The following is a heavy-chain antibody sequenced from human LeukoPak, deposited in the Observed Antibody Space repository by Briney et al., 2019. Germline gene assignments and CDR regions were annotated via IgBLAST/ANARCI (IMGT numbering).Heavy chain of an antibody. Sequence: PGGSLRLSCAASGFTFSGYSMNWVRRAPGKGLEWLSYISSSSSTIYDADSVKGRFTISRDNAKNSLYLQMSGLRAEDTVVYYCARALGGAFDIWGQGTMVTVSS. CDR1: GFTFSGYS. CDR2: ISSSSSTI. J-gene: IGHJ3*02. D-gene: IGHD3-16*01. V-gene: IGHV3-48*01. CDR3: ARALGGAFDI.